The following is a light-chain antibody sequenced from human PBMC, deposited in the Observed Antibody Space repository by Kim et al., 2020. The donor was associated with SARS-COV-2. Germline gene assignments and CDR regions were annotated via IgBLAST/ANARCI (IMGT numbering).Light chain of an antibody. V-gene: IGKV3-20*01. CDR3: QHNGSSPYT. CDR2: GAS. CDR1: QSVSSSY. Sequence: EIVLTQSPATLSVSPGERATLSCRASQSVSSSYVGCYQQKPGPAPRLLNNGASSRAAIIPDMFSGSCSGTDFPLTISRLDHEDSAFYYCQHNGSSPYTFGQGTKLEI. J-gene: IGKJ2*01.